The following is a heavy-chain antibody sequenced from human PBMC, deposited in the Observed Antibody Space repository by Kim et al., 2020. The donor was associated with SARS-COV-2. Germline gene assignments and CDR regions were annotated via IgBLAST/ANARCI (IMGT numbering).Heavy chain of an antibody. J-gene: IGHJ4*02. CDR3: AKDLRFEPN. Sequence: GSTYYADPVKGRFTISRDNSKNTLYLQMNSLRAEDTAVYYCAKDLRFEPNWGQGTLVTVSS. D-gene: IGHD3-16*01. V-gene: IGHV3-23*01. CDR2: GST.